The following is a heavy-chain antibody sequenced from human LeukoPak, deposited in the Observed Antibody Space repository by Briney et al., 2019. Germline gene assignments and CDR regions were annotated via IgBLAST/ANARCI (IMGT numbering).Heavy chain of an antibody. CDR3: ARVHTGYSSGWYPYFDY. Sequence: PSETLSLTCTVSGGSISSSSYFWGWVRQPPGKGLDWIGSIYYSGNTYYNPSLKSRVTMSVDTSKDQFSLKLSSVTAADTAVYYCARVHTGYSSGWYPYFDYWGQGTLVTVSS. J-gene: IGHJ4*02. V-gene: IGHV4-39*07. CDR2: IYYSGNT. CDR1: GGSISSSSYF. D-gene: IGHD6-19*01.